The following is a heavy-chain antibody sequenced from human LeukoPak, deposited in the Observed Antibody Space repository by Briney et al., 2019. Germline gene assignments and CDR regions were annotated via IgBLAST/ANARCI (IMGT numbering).Heavy chain of an antibody. Sequence: PSETLSLTCTVSGGSLSSYYWSWGWQPPGGGLGWIGYIHHSGSTNYNPSLKSRVTISVDTSKNKLSLKLSSVPAADTAVYYCAREGHSSSSYIRAYFDYWGQGTLVTVSS. V-gene: IGHV4-59*12. CDR3: AREGHSSSSYIRAYFDY. J-gene: IGHJ4*02. CDR2: IHHSGST. D-gene: IGHD6-13*01. CDR1: GGSLSSYY.